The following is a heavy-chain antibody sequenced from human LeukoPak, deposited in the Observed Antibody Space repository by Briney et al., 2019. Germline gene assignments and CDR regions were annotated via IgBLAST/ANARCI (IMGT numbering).Heavy chain of an antibody. CDR1: GYTFTGDY. CDR2: INPNSGAT. J-gene: IGHJ3*02. CDR3: ARIRDDVFDI. Sequence: ASVKVSCKASGYTFTGDYIHWVRQAPGQGLEWMGWINPNSGATNYAQQFQDRVTMTRDTSISTAYMELSSLTSDDTAAYYCARIRDDVFDIWGQGTMVTVSS. D-gene: IGHD5-24*01. V-gene: IGHV1-2*02.